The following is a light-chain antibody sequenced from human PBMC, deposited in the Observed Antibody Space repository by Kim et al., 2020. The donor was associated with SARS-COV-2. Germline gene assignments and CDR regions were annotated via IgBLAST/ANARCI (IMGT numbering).Light chain of an antibody. CDR1: QSVTGR. CDR2: DTS. CDR3: QQRRSWPLT. J-gene: IGKJ4*01. Sequence: EIVLTQSPATLSLSPGERATLPCRASQSVTGRVSWYQQRPGQAPMLLIYDTSNRATGIPARFSGSGSGTDFTLTISSLEPEDFAVYYCQQRRSWPLTFGGGTKVDIK. V-gene: IGKV3-11*01.